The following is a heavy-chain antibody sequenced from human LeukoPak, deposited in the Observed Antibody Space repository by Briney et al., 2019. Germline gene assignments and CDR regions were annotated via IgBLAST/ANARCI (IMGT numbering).Heavy chain of an antibody. CDR2: ISGSGGST. CDR1: GFTFRSYA. D-gene: IGHD2-2*01. V-gene: IGHV3-23*01. J-gene: IGHJ4*02. CDR3: ASEVVVPAVIDY. Sequence: GGSLRLSCAASGFTFRSYALSWVRQAPGKGLEWVSAISGSGGSTYYADSVKGRFTISRDNSKNTLYLQMNSLRAEDTAVYYCASEVVVPAVIDYWGQGTLVTVSS.